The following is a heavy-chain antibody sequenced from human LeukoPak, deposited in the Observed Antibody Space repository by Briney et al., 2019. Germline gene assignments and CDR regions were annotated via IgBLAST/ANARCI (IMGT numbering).Heavy chain of an antibody. CDR3: ARNQQLGGHSYYYYGMDV. CDR1: GFTSIAYA. Sequence: PGGSLRLSCVGSGFTSIAYALTWARQAPGKGLEWVSGISGGGVPTYYADSVKGRFTISRDNSKNTLYLQMNSLRADDTAIYYCARNQQLGGHSYYYYGMDVWGQGTTVTVSS. D-gene: IGHD3-16*01. CDR2: ISGGGVPT. J-gene: IGHJ6*02. V-gene: IGHV3-23*01.